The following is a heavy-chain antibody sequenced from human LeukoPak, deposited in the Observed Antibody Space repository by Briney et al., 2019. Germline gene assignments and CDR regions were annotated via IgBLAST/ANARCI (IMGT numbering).Heavy chain of an antibody. V-gene: IGHV1-2*02. CDR2: INTKSGGT. J-gene: IGHJ4*02. CDR3: ARDRLGYIYGYGDY. D-gene: IGHD5-18*01. Sequence: GAAVKVSCKTSGYTFTGNYMHWVRQAPGQGLEWLGWINTKSGGTKHAREFQGRVTMTRDTSISTAYMELSRLTSDDTAVYYCARDRLGYIYGYGDYWGQGTLVTVSS. CDR1: GYTFTGNY.